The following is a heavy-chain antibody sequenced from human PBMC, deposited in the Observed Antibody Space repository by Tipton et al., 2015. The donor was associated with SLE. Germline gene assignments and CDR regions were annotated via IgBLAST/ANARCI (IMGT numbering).Heavy chain of an antibody. J-gene: IGHJ5*02. D-gene: IGHD6-13*01. Sequence: SLRLSCAASGFTFSSYGMHWVRQAPGKGLEWVAVISYDGSNKYYADSVKGRFTISRDNSKNTLYLQMNSLRAEDTAVYYCARDSSSSGWFDPWGQGTLVTVSS. CDR2: ISYDGSNK. V-gene: IGHV3-30*03. CDR1: GFTFSSYG. CDR3: ARDSSSSGWFDP.